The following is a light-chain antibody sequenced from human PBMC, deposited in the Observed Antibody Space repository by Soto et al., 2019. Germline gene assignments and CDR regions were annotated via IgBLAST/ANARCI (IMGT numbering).Light chain of an antibody. J-gene: IGKJ5*01. Sequence: DIQMTHSPSTLSASVGDRVTITCRASQSIDNWLAWYQQKPGKAPNLLIYKASSLESGVPSRFSGSGSGTEFTLTISSLQPDDFATYHCQQLKSYPITFGQGTRLEIK. CDR3: QQLKSYPIT. V-gene: IGKV1-5*03. CDR2: KAS. CDR1: QSIDNW.